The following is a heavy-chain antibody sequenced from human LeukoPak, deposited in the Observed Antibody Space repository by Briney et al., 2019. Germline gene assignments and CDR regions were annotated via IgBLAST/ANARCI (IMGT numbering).Heavy chain of an antibody. D-gene: IGHD2-15*01. J-gene: IGHJ4*02. CDR2: ISPDSNYK. CDR3: ARDGYCSGSSCYSTTDY. CDR1: GFTFSTYS. Sequence: GGSLRLSCAASGFTFSTYSMNWLRLAPGKGLEWVSSISPDSNYKYYVDSVKGRFTISRDNAKSSLYLQMNSLRAEDTAVYYCARDGYCSGSSCYSTTDYWGQGTLVTVSS. V-gene: IGHV3-21*01.